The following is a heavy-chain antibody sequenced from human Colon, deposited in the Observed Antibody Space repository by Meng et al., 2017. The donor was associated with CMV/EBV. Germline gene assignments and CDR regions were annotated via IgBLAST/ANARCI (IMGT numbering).Heavy chain of an antibody. CDR2: FIPIFTAP. CDR1: GDAFTNYG. Sequence: GDAFTNYGIRWVRQAPGQGLEWLGGFIPIFTAPHYAQKLQGRLTISTDKSTTTAYMELTSLTSEDTAVYYCARGNCSGNTCDTYFDQWGQGTLVTVSS. CDR3: ARGNCSGNTCDTYFDQ. J-gene: IGHJ4*02. D-gene: IGHD2-8*02. V-gene: IGHV1-69*05.